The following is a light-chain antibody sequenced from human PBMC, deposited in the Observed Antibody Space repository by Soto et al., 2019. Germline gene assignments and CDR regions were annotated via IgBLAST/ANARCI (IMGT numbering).Light chain of an antibody. CDR2: DVS. V-gene: IGLV2-14*03. CDR1: TSDIGGYNY. Sequence: QSVLTQPASVSGSPGQSITISCTGSTSDIGGYNYVSWYQQHPGKAPKLLIYDVSYRPSGISDRFSGSKSGNTASLTISGLQPEDEADYYCSSYGASSTLFGGGTQLTVL. J-gene: IGLJ2*01. CDR3: SSYGASSTL.